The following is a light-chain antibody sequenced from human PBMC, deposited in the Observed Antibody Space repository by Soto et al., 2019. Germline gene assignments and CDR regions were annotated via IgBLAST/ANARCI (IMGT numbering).Light chain of an antibody. V-gene: IGKV3-20*01. CDR1: QSISSN. CDR2: GAS. Sequence: IVLTQSPGTLSLSPGERATLSCSASQSISSNLAWYQQKPGQAPRLLIYGASTRATGIPARFSGSGSGTDFTLTISRLEPEDFAVYYCQQYGSSPRTFGQGTKVDIK. CDR3: QQYGSSPRT. J-gene: IGKJ1*01.